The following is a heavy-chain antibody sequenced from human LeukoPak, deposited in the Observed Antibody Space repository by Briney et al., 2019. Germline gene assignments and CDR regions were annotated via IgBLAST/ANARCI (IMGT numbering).Heavy chain of an antibody. Sequence: SGTLSLTCTVSGGSISSYYWSWIWQPPGKGLEWIGYIYYSGSTNYNPSLKSRVTISVDTSKNQFSLKLSSVTAADTAVYYCARTRIVGATKYYYGMDVWGQGTTVTVSS. CDR1: GGSISSYY. V-gene: IGHV4-59*01. CDR3: ARTRIVGATKYYYGMDV. J-gene: IGHJ6*02. CDR2: IYYSGST. D-gene: IGHD1-26*01.